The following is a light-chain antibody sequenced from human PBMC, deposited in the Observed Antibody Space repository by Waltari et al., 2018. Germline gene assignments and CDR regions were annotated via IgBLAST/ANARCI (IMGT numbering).Light chain of an antibody. CDR1: SSDVGRYNS. Sequence: QSALTQPASVSGSPGQSITISCTATSSDVGRYNSVYWYQQHPGKAPKLLIYEVSNRPSGVPSRFSGSKSGNTASLTISGLQAADEAHYYCNSYASNSNGLFGGGTKLTIL. CDR2: EVS. J-gene: IGLJ2*01. CDR3: NSYASNSNGL. V-gene: IGLV2-14*01.